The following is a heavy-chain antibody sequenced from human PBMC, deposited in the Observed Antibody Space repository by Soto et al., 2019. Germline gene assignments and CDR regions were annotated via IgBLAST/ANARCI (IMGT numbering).Heavy chain of an antibody. V-gene: IGHV1-2*04. D-gene: IGHD2-8*01. Sequence: QVQLVQSGAEVKKPGASVKVSCKASGYSFTDYHIHWVRQAPGQGLEWLGRINPKSGGTSTAQKFQGWVTMTTDTSISTASMELPRLTSDYPAIYYCARGDSTDCSNGVCSFFYNHDMDVWGQGTTVTVSS. CDR3: ARGDSTDCSNGVCSFFYNHDMDV. CDR1: GYSFTDYH. CDR2: INPKSGGT. J-gene: IGHJ6*02.